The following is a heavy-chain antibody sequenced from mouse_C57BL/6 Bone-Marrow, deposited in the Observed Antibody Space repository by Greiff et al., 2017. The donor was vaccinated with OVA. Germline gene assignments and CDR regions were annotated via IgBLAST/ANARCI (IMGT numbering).Heavy chain of an antibody. CDR1: GYTFTSYW. CDR2: INPSSGYT. Sequence: QVQLQQSGAELAKPGASVKLSCKASGYTFTSYWMHWVKQRPGQGLEWIGYINPSSGYTKYNQKFKDKATLPADKSSSTAYMQLSSLTYEDAAVYYCARSGWLPPYCDYGGQGTTLTVSS. V-gene: IGHV1-7*01. CDR3: ARSGWLPPYCDY. J-gene: IGHJ2*01. D-gene: IGHD2-3*01.